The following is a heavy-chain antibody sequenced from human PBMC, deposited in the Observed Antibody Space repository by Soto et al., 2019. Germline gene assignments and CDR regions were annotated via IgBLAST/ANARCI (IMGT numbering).Heavy chain of an antibody. CDR3: ARMGRLHGRDV. CDR2: ISYDGSNK. CDR1: GFTFSSYA. J-gene: IGHJ6*02. D-gene: IGHD2-15*01. V-gene: IGHV3-30-3*01. Sequence: QVQLVESGGGVVQPGRSLRLSCAASGFTFSSYAMHWVRQAPGKGLEWVAVISYDGSNKYYADSVKGRFTISRDNSKNTLYLQMNSLRAEDTAGYYCARMGRLHGRDVWGQGTTVTVSS.